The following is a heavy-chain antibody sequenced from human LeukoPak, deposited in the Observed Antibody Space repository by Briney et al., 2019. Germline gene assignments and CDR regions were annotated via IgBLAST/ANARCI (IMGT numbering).Heavy chain of an antibody. Sequence: PGGSLRLSCAASGFTLSSFAMSWVRQAPGKGLEWVSYISSSGSTIYYADSVKGRFTISRDNAKNSLYLQMNSLRAEDTAVYYCAGSSGNDAFDIWGQGTMVTVSS. J-gene: IGHJ3*02. D-gene: IGHD3-22*01. CDR3: AGSSGNDAFDI. CDR1: GFTLSSFA. CDR2: ISSSGSTI. V-gene: IGHV3-48*04.